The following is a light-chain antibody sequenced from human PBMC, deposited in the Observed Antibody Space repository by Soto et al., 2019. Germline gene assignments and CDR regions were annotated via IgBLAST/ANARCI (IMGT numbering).Light chain of an antibody. Sequence: EIQMTQSPATLSACVGDRVTIICRASQSISSWLAWYQQKAGKAPKLLISKASNLDSGVPSRFSGSGSGTEFTLTISSLQPDDFATYYCQQLNTYPLTFGQGTRPEI. CDR2: KAS. J-gene: IGKJ5*01. V-gene: IGKV1-5*03. CDR3: QQLNTYPLT. CDR1: QSISSW.